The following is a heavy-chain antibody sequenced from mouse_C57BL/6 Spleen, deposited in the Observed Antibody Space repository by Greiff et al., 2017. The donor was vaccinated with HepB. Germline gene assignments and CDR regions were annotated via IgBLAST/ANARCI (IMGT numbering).Heavy chain of an antibody. CDR3: ARPTSYYGSSSLFAY. D-gene: IGHD1-1*01. CDR1: GYTFTSYW. J-gene: IGHJ3*01. V-gene: IGHV1-61*01. Sequence: QVQLQQSGAELVRPGSSVKLSCKASGYTFTSYWMDWVKQRPGQGLEWIGNIYPSDSETHYNQKFKDKATLTVDKSSSTAYMQLSSLTSEDSAVYYCARPTSYYGSSSLFAYWGQGTLVTVSA. CDR2: IYPSDSET.